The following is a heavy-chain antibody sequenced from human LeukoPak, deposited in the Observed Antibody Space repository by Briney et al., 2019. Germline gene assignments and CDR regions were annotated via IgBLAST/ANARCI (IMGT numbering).Heavy chain of an antibody. D-gene: IGHD2-2*01. J-gene: IGHJ4*02. V-gene: IGHV3-7*01. CDR1: W. Sequence: WXXXXRQXXXXXLEWVANINQDASKKYYADSVKGRFTISRDNAKNTLYLQMSSLTAEDTDIYYCARDHAHRGDYWGQGTLVTVSS. CDR3: ARDHAHRGDY. CDR2: INQDASKK.